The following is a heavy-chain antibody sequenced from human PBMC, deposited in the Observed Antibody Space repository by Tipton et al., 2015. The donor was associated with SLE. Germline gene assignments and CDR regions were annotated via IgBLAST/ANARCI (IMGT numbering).Heavy chain of an antibody. V-gene: IGHV4-39*07. Sequence: TLSLTCTVSGGSISSSSYYWGWIRQPPGKGLEWIGSIYYSGSTYYNPSLKSRVTISVDTSKNQFSLKLSSVTASDTAVYYCARHGAVQGDWYFDLWGRGNLVSVSS. CDR1: GGSISSSSYY. J-gene: IGHJ2*01. D-gene: IGHD3-10*01. CDR3: ARHGAVQGDWYFDL. CDR2: IYYSGST.